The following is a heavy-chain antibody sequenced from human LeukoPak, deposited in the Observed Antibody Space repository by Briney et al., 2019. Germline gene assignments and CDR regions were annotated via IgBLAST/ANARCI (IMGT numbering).Heavy chain of an antibody. J-gene: IGHJ3*02. CDR3: ARDVVVTASPDAFDI. V-gene: IGHV4-59*01. CDR2: IYYSGST. Sequence: PSETLSLTCTVSGDSNSGYYWSWIRQPPGKGLEWIGYIYYSGSTNYNPSLKSRVTISLDTSKNQFSLKLSSVTAADTAVYYCARDVVVTASPDAFDIWGQGTLVTVSS. CDR1: GDSNSGYY. D-gene: IGHD2-21*02.